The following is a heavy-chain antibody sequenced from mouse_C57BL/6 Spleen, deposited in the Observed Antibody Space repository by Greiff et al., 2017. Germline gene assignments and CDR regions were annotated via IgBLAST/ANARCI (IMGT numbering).Heavy chain of an antibody. CDR1: GFTFSDYY. Sequence: EVKLMESEGGLVQPGSSMKLSCTASGFTFSDYYMAWVRQVPEKGLEWVANINYDGSSTYYLDSLKSRFIISRDTAKNILYLQMSSLKSEDTATYYCARDRDDGYFDYWGQGTTLTVSS. V-gene: IGHV5-16*01. J-gene: IGHJ2*01. CDR2: INYDGSST. CDR3: ARDRDDGYFDY. D-gene: IGHD2-3*01.